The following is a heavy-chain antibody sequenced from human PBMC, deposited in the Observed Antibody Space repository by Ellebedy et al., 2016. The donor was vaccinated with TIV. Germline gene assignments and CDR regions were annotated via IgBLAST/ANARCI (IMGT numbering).Heavy chain of an antibody. CDR1: GYNFTSYY. J-gene: IGHJ4*02. Sequence: AASVKVSCKASGYNFTSYYIHWVRQAPGQGLEWLGTINPSGAGRTYAQKLQGRVTMTRDTSTSTVYLELSSLRSEDTAVYYCARDSGAYCGGDCYNIDYWGQGTLVTVSS. D-gene: IGHD2-21*02. CDR3: ARDSGAYCGGDCYNIDY. V-gene: IGHV1-46*04. CDR2: INPSGAGR.